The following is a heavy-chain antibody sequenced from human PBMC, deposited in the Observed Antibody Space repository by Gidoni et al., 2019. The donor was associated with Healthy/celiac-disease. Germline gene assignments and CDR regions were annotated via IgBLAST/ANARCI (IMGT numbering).Heavy chain of an antibody. CDR1: GFPFSRYG. Sequence: QVQLVESGGGVVQPGRSLRLSCAASGFPFSRYGMHWVRQAPGKGLEWVAVIWYDGSNKYYADSVKGRFTISRDNSKNTLYLQMNSLRAEDTAVYYCARDYDFWSGSYDAFDIWGQGTMVTVSS. J-gene: IGHJ3*02. CDR3: ARDYDFWSGSYDAFDI. V-gene: IGHV3-33*01. CDR2: IWYDGSNK. D-gene: IGHD3-3*01.